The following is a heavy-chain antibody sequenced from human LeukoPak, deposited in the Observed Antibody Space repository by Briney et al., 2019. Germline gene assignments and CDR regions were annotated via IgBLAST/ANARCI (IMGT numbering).Heavy chain of an antibody. J-gene: IGHJ4*02. Sequence: ASVKVSCKASGYTFTGYYMHWVRQAPGQELEWMGWINPNSGGTNYAQKFQGRVTMTRDTSISTAYMELSRLRSDDTAVYYCARGWSYYGSGSYYIDPHFDYWGQGTLVTVSS. CDR2: INPNSGGT. CDR3: ARGWSYYGSGSYYIDPHFDY. V-gene: IGHV1-2*02. D-gene: IGHD3-10*01. CDR1: GYTFTGYY.